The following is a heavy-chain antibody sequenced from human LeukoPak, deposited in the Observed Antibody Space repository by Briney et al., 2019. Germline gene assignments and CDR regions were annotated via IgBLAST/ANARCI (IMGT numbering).Heavy chain of an antibody. D-gene: IGHD6-13*01. V-gene: IGHV4-39*01. CDR3: ARGLSAAVDY. CDR2: IYYSGST. CDR1: GGSIISTTYH. Sequence: SETLSLTCTVSGGSIISTTYHWGWIRQPPGKGLEWIGSIYYSGSTYYSPSLKSRLTISVDTSKNQFSLKLSSVTAADTAVYYCARGLSAAVDYWGQGTLVTVSS. J-gene: IGHJ4*02.